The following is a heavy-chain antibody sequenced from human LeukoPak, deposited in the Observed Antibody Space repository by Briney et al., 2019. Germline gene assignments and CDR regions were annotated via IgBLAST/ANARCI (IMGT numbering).Heavy chain of an antibody. Sequence: ASVKVSCKASGYAFTSSDINWVRQATGLGLEWLGWMNPNTANTGYAQRFQGRITMTMNTSISTAYMELTSLRSEDTAVYYCATVRSGGYYRGNYYYYMDVWGKGTRSPSP. J-gene: IGHJ6*03. CDR3: ATVRSGGYYRGNYYYYMDV. CDR2: MNPNTANT. CDR1: GYAFTSSD. D-gene: IGHD3-22*01. V-gene: IGHV1-8*02.